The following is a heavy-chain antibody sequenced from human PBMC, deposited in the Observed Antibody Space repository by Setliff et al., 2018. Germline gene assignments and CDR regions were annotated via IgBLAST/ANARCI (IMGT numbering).Heavy chain of an antibody. CDR2: INAGNGNT. V-gene: IGHV1-3*01. CDR3: ARFLVVGTSRPYGMDV. J-gene: IGHJ6*02. Sequence: ASVKVSCKASGYTFTSYAMNWVRQAPGQRLEWMGWINAGNGNTKYSQKFQGRVTMTRNTSISTAYMELSSLRSEDTAVYYCARFLVVGTSRPYGMDVWGQGTTVTVSS. D-gene: IGHD2-8*02. CDR1: GYTFTSYA.